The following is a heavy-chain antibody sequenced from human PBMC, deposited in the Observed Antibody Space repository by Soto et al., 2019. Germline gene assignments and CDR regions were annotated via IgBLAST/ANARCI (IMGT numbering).Heavy chain of an antibody. Sequence: PGGSLRLSCAASGFTFSGSAMHWVRQASGKGLEWVSAISGSGGSTYYADSVKGRFTISRDNSKNTLYLQMNSLRAEDTAVYYCARDFVVGGPTINYYYGMDVWGQGTTVTVSS. CDR3: ARDFVVGGPTINYYYGMDV. D-gene: IGHD1-26*01. J-gene: IGHJ6*02. CDR1: GFTFSGSA. CDR2: ISGSGGST. V-gene: IGHV3-23*01.